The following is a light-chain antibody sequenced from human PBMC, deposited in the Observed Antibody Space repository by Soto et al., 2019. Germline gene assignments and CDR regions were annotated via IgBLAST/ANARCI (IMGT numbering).Light chain of an antibody. Sequence: QSVLTQPPSVSGAPGQRVTISCTGSRSNIGAGYDVHWYQQLPGTAPKLLIYVNNNRPSGVPDRFSGSQSGTSASLAITGLKVEVEADYSYQTYDNRLGGHVVFGGGTKLTVL. CDR2: VNN. CDR3: QTYDNRLGGHVV. V-gene: IGLV1-40*01. CDR1: RSNIGAGYD. J-gene: IGLJ2*01.